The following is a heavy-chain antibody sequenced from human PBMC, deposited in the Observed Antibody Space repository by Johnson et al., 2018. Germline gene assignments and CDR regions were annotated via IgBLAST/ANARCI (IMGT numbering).Heavy chain of an antibody. V-gene: IGHV1-46*01. CDR2: INPSGGST. CDR3: ARHKLETAAATAEYFQH. D-gene: IGHD6-13*01. CDR1: GYTFTSYY. Sequence: QLVESGAEVKKPGASVKVSCKASGYTFTSYYMHWVRQAPGQGLEWMGIINPSGGSTSYAQKFQGRVTMTRDTSTSSVYMELSSGRSEDTAVYYCARHKLETAAATAEYFQHWGQGTLVTGSS. J-gene: IGHJ1*01.